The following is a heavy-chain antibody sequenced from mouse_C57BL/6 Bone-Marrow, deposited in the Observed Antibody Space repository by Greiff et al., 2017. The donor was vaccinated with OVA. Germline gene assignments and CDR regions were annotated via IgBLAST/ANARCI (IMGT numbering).Heavy chain of an antibody. CDR3: ARWGSRAY. D-gene: IGHD1-1*01. J-gene: IGHJ3*01. V-gene: IGHV1-7*01. CDR1: GYTFTSYW. CDR2: INPCGGYT. Sequence: QVQLQQSGAELARPGASVKLSCKASGYTFTSYWMHWVKQRPGQGLEWIGDINPCGGYTKYNQKFKDKATLTVDKSSSTAYMQLSSLTYEDSAVYYCARWGSRAYWGQGTLVTVSA.